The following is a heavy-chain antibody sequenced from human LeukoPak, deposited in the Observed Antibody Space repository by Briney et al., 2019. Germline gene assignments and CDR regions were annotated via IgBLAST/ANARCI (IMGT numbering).Heavy chain of an antibody. CDR1: GFTFSTYG. CDR2: IRSDGSDT. Sequence: GRSLRLSCAASGFTFSTYGMHWVRQAPGEGLVWVSRIRSDGSDTRYAESVKGRFTISRDNSKNTLYLQMNSLRAEDTAVYYCARDPGGWYFDYWGQGTLVTVSS. CDR3: ARDPGGWYFDY. D-gene: IGHD6-19*01. V-gene: IGHV3-74*01. J-gene: IGHJ4*02.